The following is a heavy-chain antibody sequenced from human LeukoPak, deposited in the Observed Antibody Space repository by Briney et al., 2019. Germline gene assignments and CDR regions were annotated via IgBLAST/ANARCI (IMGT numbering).Heavy chain of an antibody. CDR1: GYSISSGYY. D-gene: IGHD3-3*01. Sequence: PSETLSLTCTVSGYSISSGYYWGWIRQPPGKGLEWIGSIYHSGSTYYNPSLKSRVTISVDTSKNQFSLKLSSVTAADTAVYYCARDPPVEPLLKPAFGVVIDYYMDVWGKGTTVTVSS. J-gene: IGHJ6*03. CDR2: IYHSGST. V-gene: IGHV4-38-2*02. CDR3: ARDPPVEPLLKPAFGVVIDYYMDV.